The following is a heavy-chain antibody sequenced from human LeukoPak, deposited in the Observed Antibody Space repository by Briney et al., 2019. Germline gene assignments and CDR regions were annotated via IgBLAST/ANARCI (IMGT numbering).Heavy chain of an antibody. CDR1: GGSISSSSYY. V-gene: IGHV4-39*07. CDR3: ARDYPPFGEFNWFDP. Sequence: SETLSLTCTVSGGSISSSSYYWGWIRQPPGKGLEWIGSIYYSGSTYYNPSLKSRVTISVDTSKNQFSLKLSSVTAADTAVYYCARDYPPFGEFNWFDPWGQGTLVTVSS. CDR2: IYYSGST. D-gene: IGHD3-10*01. J-gene: IGHJ5*02.